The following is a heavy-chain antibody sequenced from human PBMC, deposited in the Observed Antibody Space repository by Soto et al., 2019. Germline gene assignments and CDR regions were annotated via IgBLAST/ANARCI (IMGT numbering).Heavy chain of an antibody. CDR2: IGTVGDT. D-gene: IGHD2-15*01. CDR1: GFTFSSYD. J-gene: IGHJ3*02. Sequence: EVQLVESGGGLVQPGGSLRLSCAASGFTFSSYDMHWVRQATGKGLEWASGIGTVGDTYYPGSVKGRFTISRENAKNSLYLQMNSLRAGDTAVYYCARRGGYCSGGSCYTSAFDIWGQGTMVTVSS. V-gene: IGHV3-13*04. CDR3: ARRGGYCSGGSCYTSAFDI.